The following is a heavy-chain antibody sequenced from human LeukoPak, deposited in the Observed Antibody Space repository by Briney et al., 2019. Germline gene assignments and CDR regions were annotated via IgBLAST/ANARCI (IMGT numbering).Heavy chain of an antibody. V-gene: IGHV1-69*05. CDR2: IIPIFGTA. CDR3: ASSVTTTGEEGNYYYYYMDV. CDR1: GGTFSSYA. Sequence: SVKVSCKASGGTFSSYAISWVRQAPGQGLEWMGGIIPIFGTANYAQKFQGRVTITTDESTSTAYMELSSLRSEDTAVYYCASSVTTTGEEGNYYYYYMDVWGKGTTVTVSS. D-gene: IGHD4-11*01. J-gene: IGHJ6*03.